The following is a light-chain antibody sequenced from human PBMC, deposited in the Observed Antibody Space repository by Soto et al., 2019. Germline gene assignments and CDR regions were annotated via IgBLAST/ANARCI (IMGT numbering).Light chain of an antibody. CDR3: QQSYSTPWT. V-gene: IGKV1-39*01. CDR2: GAS. Sequence: DIQMTQSPSSLSASVGDRVTITCRASQSISSYLNWCQQKPGKAPKLLIYGASNLQSGVPSRFSGSGSGTDFTLTITSLQPEDFATYYCQQSYSTPWTFGQGTKVEIK. J-gene: IGKJ1*01. CDR1: QSISSY.